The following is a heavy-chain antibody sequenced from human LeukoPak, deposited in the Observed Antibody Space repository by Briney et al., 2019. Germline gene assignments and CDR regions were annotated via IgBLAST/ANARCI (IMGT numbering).Heavy chain of an antibody. CDR3: ARLRSSRKSSGRHYYYGMDV. V-gene: IGHV4-34*01. CDR2: INHSGST. Sequence: SETLSLTCAVYGGSFSGYYWSWIRQPPGKGLEWIGEINHSGSTNYNPSLKSRVTMSVDTSKNQFSLKLSSVTAADTAVYYRARLRSSRKSSGRHYYYGMDVWGQGTTVTVSS. D-gene: IGHD6-19*01. J-gene: IGHJ6*02. CDR1: GGSFSGYY.